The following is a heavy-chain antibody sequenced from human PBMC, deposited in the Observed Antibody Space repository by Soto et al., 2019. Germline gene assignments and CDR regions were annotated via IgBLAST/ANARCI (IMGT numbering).Heavy chain of an antibody. J-gene: IGHJ4*02. CDR3: AKNQERVPPRVIDF. CDR2: MSGSSSTT. D-gene: IGHD6-13*01. V-gene: IGHV3-23*01. Sequence: EVRLLESGGGLVKPGGSLRLSCATSGLTFSNSAMSWVRQAPGGGLEWVSSMSGSSSTTYYADSVRGRFTISRDRSKNTLYLQRSRLRAEGTGLYYCAKNQERVPPRVIDFWGQGTLVIVSS. CDR1: GLTFSNSA.